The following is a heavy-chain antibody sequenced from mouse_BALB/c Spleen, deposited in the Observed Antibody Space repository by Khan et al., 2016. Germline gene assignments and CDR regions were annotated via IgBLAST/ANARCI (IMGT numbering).Heavy chain of an antibody. J-gene: IGHJ4*01. Sequence: QVQLKESGPGLVAPSQSLSITCTVSGFSLIGYGVNWVRQPPGKGLEWLGMIWGDGSTDYYSALKSRLNITKDNSKSHVFLKVNSLQTDETARYYCAREGWGYYAMDYWGQGTSDTVPS. CDR1: GFSLIGYG. CDR3: AREGWGYYAMDY. V-gene: IGHV2-6-7*01. CDR2: IWGDGST.